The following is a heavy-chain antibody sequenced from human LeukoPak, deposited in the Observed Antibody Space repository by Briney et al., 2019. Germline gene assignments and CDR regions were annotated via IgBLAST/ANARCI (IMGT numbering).Heavy chain of an antibody. CDR3: ARVVGDGYSEY. J-gene: IGHJ4*02. CDR2: IYYSGGT. V-gene: IGHV4-59*01. CDR1: GGSISSYY. D-gene: IGHD5-24*01. Sequence: PSETLSLTCTVSGGSISSYYWSWIRQPPGKGLEWIGYIYYSGGTNYNPSLKSRVTISIDTSENQFSLKLTSVTAADTAVYYCARVVGDGYSEYWGQGTLVTVSS.